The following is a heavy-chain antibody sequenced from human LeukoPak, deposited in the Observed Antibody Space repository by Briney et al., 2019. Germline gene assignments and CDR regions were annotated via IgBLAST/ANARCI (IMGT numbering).Heavy chain of an antibody. D-gene: IGHD5-24*01. CDR3: ARGEGYNFFDY. CDR1: GFTVSSKY. Sequence: GRSLRLSCAVSGFTVSSKYMSWVRQAAGKGLEWVSVFYAGGSTYYADSVRGRFTISRDDSKNTLYLQMNSLRAEDTAVYYCARGEGYNFFDYWGQGTLVTVSS. J-gene: IGHJ4*02. V-gene: IGHV3-66*01. CDR2: FYAGGST.